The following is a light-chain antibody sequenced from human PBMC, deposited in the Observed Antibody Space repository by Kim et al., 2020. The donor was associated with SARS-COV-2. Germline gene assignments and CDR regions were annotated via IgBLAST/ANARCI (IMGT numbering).Light chain of an antibody. V-gene: IGKV3-20*01. J-gene: IGKJ2*01. CDR1: QSVSSSY. CDR3: QRYGSSPPYT. Sequence: EIVLTQSPGTLSLSPGERATLSCRASQSVSSSYLAWYQHKPGQAPRLVIYGASSRAAGVPDRFSGSGSGTDFTLTISRLEPEDSAVYYCQRYGSSPPYTFGQGTKLEIK. CDR2: GAS.